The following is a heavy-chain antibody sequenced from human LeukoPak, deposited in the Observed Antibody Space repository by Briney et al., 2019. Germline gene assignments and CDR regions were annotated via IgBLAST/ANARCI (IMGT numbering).Heavy chain of an antibody. Sequence: PGRYLRLCYAACGFTFRNYWMPSVHQAPGKGLVWGSRINNDGSSTTYADSVKGRSTISRDNAKNTLYLQMNSLRAEDTAVYYCPRDVQFRFDPWGQGTLVTVSS. CDR2: INNDGSST. CDR3: PRDVQFRFDP. CDR1: GFTFRNYW. D-gene: IGHD5-24*01. V-gene: IGHV3-74*01. J-gene: IGHJ5*02.